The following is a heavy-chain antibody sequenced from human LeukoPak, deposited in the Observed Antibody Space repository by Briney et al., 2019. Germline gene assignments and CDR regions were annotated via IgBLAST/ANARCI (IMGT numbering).Heavy chain of an antibody. D-gene: IGHD3-9*01. Sequence: GGSLRLSCAASGFTFSSYSMNWVRQAPGKGLEWVSSISSSSGYIYYADSVKGRFTISRDSAKNSLYLQMNSLRAEDTAVYYCARAILYYDILTGYSPGVAMDVWGKGTTVTISP. CDR2: ISSSSGYI. J-gene: IGHJ6*04. V-gene: IGHV3-21*01. CDR1: GFTFSSYS. CDR3: ARAILYYDILTGYSPGVAMDV.